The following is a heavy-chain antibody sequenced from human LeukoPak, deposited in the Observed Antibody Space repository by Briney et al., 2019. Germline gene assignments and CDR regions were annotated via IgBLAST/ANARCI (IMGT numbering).Heavy chain of an antibody. CDR3: ARLRAYSYDSSGYYNFDF. J-gene: IGHJ4*02. CDR1: GGSTSSSSFY. V-gene: IGHV4-39*01. D-gene: IGHD3-22*01. Sequence: SETLSLTCTVSGGSTSSSSFYWGWIRQPPGKGLECIGRISYSGRTYYNPSLQSRVTISVDTSKNQFSLRLSSVTAADTAVFYCARLRAYSYDSSGYYNFDFWGQGTLVTVSS. CDR2: ISYSGRT.